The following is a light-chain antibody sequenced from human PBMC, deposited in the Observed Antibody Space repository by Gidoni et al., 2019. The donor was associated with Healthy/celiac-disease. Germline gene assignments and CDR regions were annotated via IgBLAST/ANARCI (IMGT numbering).Light chain of an antibody. V-gene: IGKV3-20*01. J-gene: IGKJ5*01. CDR3: QQYGSSPIT. Sequence: EIVLTQSPGTLSLSPGERATLSGRSSQSVSSSYLAWYQQKPCQAPRLRIYGASSRATGIPDSVSGSGSGTDFTLTISRLEPEDFAVYYCQQYGSSPITFGQGTRLEIK. CDR2: GAS. CDR1: QSVSSSY.